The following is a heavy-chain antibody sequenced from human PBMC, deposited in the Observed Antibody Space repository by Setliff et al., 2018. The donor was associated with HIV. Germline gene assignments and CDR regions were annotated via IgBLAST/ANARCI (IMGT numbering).Heavy chain of an antibody. Sequence: KASGGTFSSYAISWVRQAPGQGLEWMGGIIPIYGTANYAQKFQGRVTMTRDTSISTAYMELSRLRSDDTAVYYCSRDPGYSNTWYSESFQHWGQGTVVTVSS. CDR1: GGTFSSYA. D-gene: IGHD6-13*01. CDR3: SRDPGYSNTWYSESFQH. V-gene: IGHV1-69*05. CDR2: IIPIYGTA. J-gene: IGHJ1*01.